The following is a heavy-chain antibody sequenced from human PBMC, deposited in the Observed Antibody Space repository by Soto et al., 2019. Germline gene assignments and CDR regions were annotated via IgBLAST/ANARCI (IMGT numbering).Heavy chain of an antibody. J-gene: IGHJ4*02. CDR2: ISYYGSNK. V-gene: IGHV3-30-3*01. CDR3: ARDPYYDSGGYFDY. Sequence: GSLRLSCAASGFTFSSYAMHWVRQAPGKGLEWVAVISYYGSNKYYADSVKGRFTISRDNSKNTLYLQMNSLRAEDTAVYYCARDPYYDSGGYFDYWGQGTLVTVSS. CDR1: GFTFSSYA. D-gene: IGHD3-22*01.